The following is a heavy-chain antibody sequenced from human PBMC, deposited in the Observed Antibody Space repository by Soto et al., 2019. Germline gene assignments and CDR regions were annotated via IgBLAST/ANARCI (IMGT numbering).Heavy chain of an antibody. J-gene: IGHJ4*02. CDR1: GGSISSSNW. D-gene: IGHD2-15*01. CDR2: IYHSGST. Sequence: SETLSLTCAVSGGSISSSNWWSWVRQPPGKGLEWIGEIYHSGSTNYNPSLKSRVTISVDKSKNQFSLKRSSVTAADTAVYYCARDRTCSGGSGYSDVLRIWGQGTLVTVSS. CDR3: ARDRTCSGGSGYSDVLRI. V-gene: IGHV4-4*02.